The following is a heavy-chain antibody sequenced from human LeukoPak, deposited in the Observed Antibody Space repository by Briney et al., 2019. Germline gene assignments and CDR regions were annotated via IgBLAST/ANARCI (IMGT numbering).Heavy chain of an antibody. J-gene: IGHJ6*02. V-gene: IGHV1-3*01. Sequence: ASVKVSCKASGYTFTSYAMHWVRQAPGQRLEWMGWINAGNGNTKYSQKFQGRVTITRHTSASTAYMELSSLRSEDTAVYYCAREPLDFWSGYYYYGMDVWGQGTTVTVSS. D-gene: IGHD3-3*01. CDR2: INAGNGNT. CDR3: AREPLDFWSGYYYYGMDV. CDR1: GYTFTSYA.